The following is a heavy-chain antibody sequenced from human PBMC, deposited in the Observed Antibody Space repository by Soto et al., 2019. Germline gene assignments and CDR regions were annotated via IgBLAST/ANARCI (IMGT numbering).Heavy chain of an antibody. D-gene: IGHD1-26*01. CDR1: GYTFTSYG. CDR3: ARDRGSYAFHY. Sequence: QVQLVQSGAAVKKPWSSVKVSCKASGYTFTSYGISWVRQAPGQGLDWMGWISANNGITNYAQKLQGRVTMTTDTATSTAYKEQRSLISDDTAVYYCARDRGSYAFHYWGQGTLVTVS. J-gene: IGHJ4*02. V-gene: IGHV1-18*01. CDR2: ISANNGIT.